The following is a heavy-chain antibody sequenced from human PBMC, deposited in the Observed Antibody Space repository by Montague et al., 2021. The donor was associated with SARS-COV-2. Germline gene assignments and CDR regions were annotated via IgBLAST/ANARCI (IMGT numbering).Heavy chain of an antibody. CDR3: ARAHSGSYSVGGDAFDL. J-gene: IGHJ3*01. V-gene: IGHV3-21*01. CDR1: GFTFNKYS. Sequence: SLRLSCVASGFTFNKYSMNLVRQAPGKGLEWVSSISTSSLYIYYTDSXKGRFTVARANAKNSVFLEMNSLRVEDTAVYYCARAHSGSYSVGGDAFDLWGRGTLVTVSS. D-gene: IGHD5/OR15-5a*01. CDR2: ISTSSLYI.